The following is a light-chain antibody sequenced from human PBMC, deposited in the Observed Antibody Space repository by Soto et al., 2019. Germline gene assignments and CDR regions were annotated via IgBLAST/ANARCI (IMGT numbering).Light chain of an antibody. CDR3: HQYNSGPPGT. CDR1: QGISSW. J-gene: IGKJ2*01. Sequence: IQVTQSPSSVSASVGATVTITCRASQGISSWLAWYQQKPGKAPELLIYAASTLQSGVPSRFSGSGSGTDFTLTISSLQSEDFALYYCHQYNSGPPGTLGQGTKVDTK. CDR2: AAS. V-gene: IGKV1-12*01.